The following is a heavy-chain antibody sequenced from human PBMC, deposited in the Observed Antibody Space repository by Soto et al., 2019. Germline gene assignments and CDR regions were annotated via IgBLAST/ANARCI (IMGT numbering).Heavy chain of an antibody. CDR2: IYYSGST. CDR3: ARHSSGWSTQPGYY. V-gene: IGHV4-39*01. CDR1: GGSISSSRYY. D-gene: IGHD6-19*01. J-gene: IGHJ4*02. Sequence: QLQLQESGPGLVKPSETLSLTCTVSGGSISSSRYYWGWIRQPPGKGLEWIGSIYYSGSTYYNPSLKRRVTISVDTSKNQFSLKLSSVTAADTSVYYCARHSSGWSTQPGYYWGQGTLVTVSS.